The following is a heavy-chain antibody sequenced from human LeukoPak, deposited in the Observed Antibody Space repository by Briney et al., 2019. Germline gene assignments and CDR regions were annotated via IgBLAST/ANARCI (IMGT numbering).Heavy chain of an antibody. CDR2: ISSSGDTI. CDR3: ARDRRAGVSYSDY. CDR1: GFTFSDYY. J-gene: IGHJ4*02. V-gene: IGHV3-11*01. Sequence: GGSPRLSCAASGFTFSDYYMSWIRQAPGKGLEWVSYISSSGDTIYYADSVKGRFTISRDNAKNSLYLQMNSLRAEDTAVYYCARDRRAGVSYSDYWGQGTLVTVSS. D-gene: IGHD2-8*01.